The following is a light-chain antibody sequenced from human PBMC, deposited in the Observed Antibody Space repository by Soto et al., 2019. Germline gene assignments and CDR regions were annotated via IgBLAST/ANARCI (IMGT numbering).Light chain of an antibody. Sequence: EIVLPQYPSTLSLSPGERATLSCMSSQSVKTFLVWYQQRPGQAPSLLIYDASHRAAGIPARFSGSGFGTDFTLTISSLEPEDAAVYYCQQRSNWPPITFGQGTRLEIK. CDR1: QSVKTF. V-gene: IGKV3-11*01. J-gene: IGKJ5*01. CDR2: DAS. CDR3: QQRSNWPPIT.